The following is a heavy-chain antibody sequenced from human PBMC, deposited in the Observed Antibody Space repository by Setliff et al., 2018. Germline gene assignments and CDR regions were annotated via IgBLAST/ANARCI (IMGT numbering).Heavy chain of an antibody. J-gene: IGHJ3*02. D-gene: IGHD4-17*01. CDR3: ARVSDYTDYARGALDI. Sequence: QSGGSLRLSCAASGFTFTAHGMHWVRQAPGKGLEWVAVISSDGIHKIYADSAKGRFTISRDNSKNTLFLQMNGLRIDDTAVYPCARVSDYTDYARGALDIWGQGSLVTVSS. CDR2: ISSDGIHK. CDR1: GFTFTAHG. V-gene: IGHV3-30*19.